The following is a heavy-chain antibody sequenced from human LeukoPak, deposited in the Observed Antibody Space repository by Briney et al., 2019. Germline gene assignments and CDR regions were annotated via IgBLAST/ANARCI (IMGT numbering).Heavy chain of an antibody. CDR1: SGSFSGYY. Sequence: SETLSLTCAVYSGSFSGYYWSWIRQPPGKGLEWIGEINHSGSTNYNPSLKSRVTISVDTSKNQFSLKLSSVTAADTAVYYCASQPRDSSSWYGRDDAFDIWGQGAMVTVSS. CDR2: INHSGST. D-gene: IGHD6-13*01. V-gene: IGHV4-34*01. J-gene: IGHJ3*02. CDR3: ASQPRDSSSWYGRDDAFDI.